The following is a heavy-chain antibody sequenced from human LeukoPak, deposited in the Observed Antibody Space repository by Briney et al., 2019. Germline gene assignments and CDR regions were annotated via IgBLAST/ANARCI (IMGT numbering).Heavy chain of an antibody. J-gene: IGHJ4*02. D-gene: IGHD6-19*01. CDR2: INPNSGGT. CDR3: ARDHPSGWLIDY. V-gene: IGHV1-2*02. CDR1: GYTFTGYY. Sequence: ASVKVSCKASGYTFTGYYMHWVRQAPGQGLEWMGWINPNSGGTNYAQKFQGRVTMTRDTSISTAYMELNRLRSDDTAVYYCARDHPSGWLIDYWGQGTLVTVSS.